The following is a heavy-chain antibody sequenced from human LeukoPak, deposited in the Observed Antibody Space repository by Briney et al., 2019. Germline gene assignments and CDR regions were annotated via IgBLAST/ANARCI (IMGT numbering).Heavy chain of an antibody. J-gene: IGHJ6*02. D-gene: IGHD2-2*01. Sequence: GESLKISCQGSGYSFTSYWIGWVRQMPGKGLEWMGIIYPGDSDTTYSPSLQGQVTISADKSISTAYLQWSSLMASDTAMYYCARRDGYCSSTSCYADYYYGMDVWGQGTTVTVSS. V-gene: IGHV5-51*01. CDR2: IYPGDSDT. CDR3: ARRDGYCSSTSCYADYYYGMDV. CDR1: GYSFTSYW.